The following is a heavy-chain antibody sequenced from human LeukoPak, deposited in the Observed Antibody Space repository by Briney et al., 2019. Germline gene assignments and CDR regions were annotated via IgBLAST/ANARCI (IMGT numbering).Heavy chain of an antibody. J-gene: IGHJ4*02. CDR1: GYTFTSYG. CDR3: AREARLRTTYDILTGYYIDY. Sequence: ASVKVSCKASGYTFTSYGISWVREAPGQGLEWMGWISAYNGNTNYAQKLQGRVTMTTDTSTRTAHMELRSLRSDDTAVYYCAREARLRTTYDILTGYYIDYWGQGTLVTVSS. V-gene: IGHV1-18*01. D-gene: IGHD3-9*01. CDR2: ISAYNGNT.